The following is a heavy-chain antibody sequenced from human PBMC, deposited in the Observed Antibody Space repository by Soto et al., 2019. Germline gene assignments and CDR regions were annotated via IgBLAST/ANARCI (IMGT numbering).Heavy chain of an antibody. CDR3: ARAISGYVT. V-gene: IGHV1-3*01. Sequence: VQLVQSGAEVKKPGASVRISCTASGISYTTYAIHWVRQAPGQGLEWMGWINAGNGDTRYSQRFQGSVTLTRDTSATTTYMDLSILRSEDTAIYYCARAISGYVTWGQGTLVTVSS. CDR1: GISYTTYA. D-gene: IGHD5-12*01. CDR2: INAGNGDT. J-gene: IGHJ4*02.